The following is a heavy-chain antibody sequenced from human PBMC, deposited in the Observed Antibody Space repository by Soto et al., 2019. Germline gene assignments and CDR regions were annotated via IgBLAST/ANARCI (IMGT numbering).Heavy chain of an antibody. V-gene: IGHV3-48*02. Sequence: GGSLRLSFAASGFTFSTYAMNWVRQFPGRGLEWVSYISSSSSAIDYADSVKGRFTVSRDNAKNSLYLQMNSLRDEDTAVYYCASDRSLGSNWYYYLESWGRGTLVTVSS. J-gene: IGHJ4*02. CDR3: ASDRSLGSNWYYYLES. CDR1: GFTFSTYA. CDR2: ISSSSSAI. D-gene: IGHD3-16*01.